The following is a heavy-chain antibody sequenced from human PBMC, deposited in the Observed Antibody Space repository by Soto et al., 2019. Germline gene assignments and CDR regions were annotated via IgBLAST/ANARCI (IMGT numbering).Heavy chain of an antibody. Sequence: GESLKISCKHSGFNFPTFWIAWVRQMPGKGLEWMGIIFPADSDTKYSPSFQGQVTFSADKSISTAYLQWRTLRASDTAKYYCARVYKAASGGPDYWGQGTPVTVSS. V-gene: IGHV5-51*01. CDR2: IFPADSDT. D-gene: IGHD6-13*01. CDR1: GFNFPTFW. CDR3: ARVYKAASGGPDY. J-gene: IGHJ4*02.